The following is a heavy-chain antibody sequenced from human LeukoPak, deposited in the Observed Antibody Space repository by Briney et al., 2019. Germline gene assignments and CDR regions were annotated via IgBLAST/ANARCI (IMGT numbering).Heavy chain of an antibody. J-gene: IGHJ4*02. CDR3: ASLVGATNYFDY. CDR1: GGSISSSCYY. CDR2: IYYSGST. Sequence: SETLSLTCTVSGGSISSSCYYWGWIRQPPGKGLEWIGSIYYSGSTYYNPSLKSRVTISVDTSKNQFSLKLSSVTAADTAVYYCASLVGATNYFDYWGQGTLVTVSS. D-gene: IGHD1-26*01. V-gene: IGHV4-39*01.